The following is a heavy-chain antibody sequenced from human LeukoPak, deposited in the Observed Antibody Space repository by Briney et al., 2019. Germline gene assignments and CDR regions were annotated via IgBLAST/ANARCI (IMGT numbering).Heavy chain of an antibody. Sequence: PSQTLSLTCTVSGGSIRTTGYYWSWIRQHPGEGLEWIGYISYSGSTYYNPSLKSRLTISWDTSKNQFSLKLSSVTAADTAVYYCASSLDTATRPLDPWGQGTLVTVSS. D-gene: IGHD5-18*01. V-gene: IGHV4-31*03. J-gene: IGHJ5*02. CDR2: ISYSGST. CDR1: GGSIRTTGYY. CDR3: ASSLDTATRPLDP.